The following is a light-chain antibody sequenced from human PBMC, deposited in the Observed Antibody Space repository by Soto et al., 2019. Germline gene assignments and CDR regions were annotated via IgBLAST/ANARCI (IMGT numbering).Light chain of an antibody. CDR2: WAS. V-gene: IGKV4-1*01. CDR1: QMFFYSSNNKNY. J-gene: IGKJ2*01. Sequence: DIVMTQSPDSLALSLGERDTINSNSSQMFFYSSNNKNYLAGYQQKPGQPPKLLIYWASTRESGVPDRFSGSGSGTDFTLTISSLQAEDVAVYYCQQYYSTPYTFGQGTKLEIK. CDR3: QQYYSTPYT.